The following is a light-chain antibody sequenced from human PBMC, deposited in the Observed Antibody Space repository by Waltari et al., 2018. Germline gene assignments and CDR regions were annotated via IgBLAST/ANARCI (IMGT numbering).Light chain of an antibody. CDR1: SSNIGSNT. V-gene: IGLV1-44*01. CDR2: SNN. J-gene: IGLJ2*01. CDR3: AAWDDSLNEEV. Sequence: QSVLTQPPSASGTPGQRVTISCSGSSSNIGSNTVNWYQQLPGTAPKLPIYSNNQRPSVVPDRFSGSKSGTSASLAISGLQSEDEADYYCAAWDDSLNEEVFGGGTKLTVL.